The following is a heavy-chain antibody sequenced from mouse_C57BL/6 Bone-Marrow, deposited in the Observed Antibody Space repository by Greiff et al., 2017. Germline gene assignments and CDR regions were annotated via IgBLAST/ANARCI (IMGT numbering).Heavy chain of an antibody. D-gene: IGHD1-1*01. CDR3: AREIYYYGSRVYYWYFDV. J-gene: IGHJ1*03. Sequence: EVKLVESGGGLVQPGGSLKLSCAASGFTFSDYYMYWVRQTPEKRLEWVAYISNGGGSTYYPDTVKGRFTISRDNAKNTLYLQMRRLKSEDTAMYYCAREIYYYGSRVYYWYFDVWGTGTTVTVSS. V-gene: IGHV5-12*01. CDR2: ISNGGGST. CDR1: GFTFSDYY.